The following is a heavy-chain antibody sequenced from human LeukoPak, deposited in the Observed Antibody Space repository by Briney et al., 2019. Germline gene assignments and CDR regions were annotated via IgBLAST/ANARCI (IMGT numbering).Heavy chain of an antibody. D-gene: IGHD2-2*01. J-gene: IGHJ6*02. CDR3: ARVVPYYYYYGMDV. V-gene: IGHV4-61*01. CDR1: GGSVSSGSYY. CDR2: IYYSGST. Sequence: NTSETLSLTCTVSGGSVSSGSYYWSWIRQPPGKGLEWIGYIYYSGSTNYNHSLKSRVTISVDTSKNQFSLKLSSVTAADTAVYYCARVVPYYYYYGMDVWGQGTTVTVSS.